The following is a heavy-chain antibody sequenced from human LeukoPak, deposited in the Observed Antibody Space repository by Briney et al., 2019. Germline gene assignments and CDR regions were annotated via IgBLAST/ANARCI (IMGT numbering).Heavy chain of an antibody. CDR3: ARAPITSPFYFDY. Sequence: GGSLRLSCASSGFTFSGHAMSWVRQVPGKGLEWVSGINWSGGSTGYADPLRGRFTISRDNAKNSLYLQMDSLRAEDTALYYCARAPITSPFYFDYWGQGTLVTVSS. J-gene: IGHJ4*02. V-gene: IGHV3-20*04. D-gene: IGHD2-2*01. CDR2: INWSGGST. CDR1: GFTFSGHA.